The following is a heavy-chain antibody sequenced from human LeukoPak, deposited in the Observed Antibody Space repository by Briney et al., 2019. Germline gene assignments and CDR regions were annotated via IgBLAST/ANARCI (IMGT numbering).Heavy chain of an antibody. J-gene: IGHJ4*02. D-gene: IGHD5/OR15-5a*01. CDR3: ASSPLSVDY. Sequence: GGSLRLSCAASGFSVSSNYMSWVRQAPGKGLEWVSVIYSGGYTNYADSVKGRFTISRDNSKNTLYLQMNSLRVEDTAVYYCASSPLSVDYWGQGTLVTVSS. CDR2: IYSGGYT. V-gene: IGHV3-53*01. CDR1: GFSVSSNY.